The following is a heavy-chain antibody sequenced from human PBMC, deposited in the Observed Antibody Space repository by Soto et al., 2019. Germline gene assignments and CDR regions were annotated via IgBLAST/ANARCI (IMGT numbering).Heavy chain of an antibody. Sequence: QVQLQESGPGLVKPSQTLSLTCTVSGGSISSGGYYWSWIRQHPGKGLEWIGYIYYGGSTYYNPSLNSRVTISVDPSKNQFSLKLSSVTAADTAVYYWARARYGSGRQLDYWGQGTLVTVSS. V-gene: IGHV4-31*03. CDR2: IYYGGST. D-gene: IGHD3-10*01. CDR1: GGSISSGGYY. J-gene: IGHJ4*02. CDR3: ARARYGSGRQLDY.